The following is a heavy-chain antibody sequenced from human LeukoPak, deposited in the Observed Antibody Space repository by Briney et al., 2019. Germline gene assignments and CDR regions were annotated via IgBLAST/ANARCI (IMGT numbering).Heavy chain of an antibody. Sequence: GGSLRLSCAASGFTFSSYWMSWVRQAPGKGLEWVANIKQDGSEKYYVDSVKGRFTISRDNAKNSLYLQMNSLRAEDTAVYYCARDWGGTHCTSTSCYPFDYWGQGTLVTVSS. CDR1: GFTFSSYW. CDR3: ARDWGGTHCTSTSCYPFDY. D-gene: IGHD2-2*01. J-gene: IGHJ4*02. CDR2: IKQDGSEK. V-gene: IGHV3-7*01.